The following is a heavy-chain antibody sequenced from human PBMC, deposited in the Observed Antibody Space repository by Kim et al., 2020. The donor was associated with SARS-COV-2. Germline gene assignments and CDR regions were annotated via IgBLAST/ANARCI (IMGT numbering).Heavy chain of an antibody. V-gene: IGHV4-39*01. J-gene: IGHJ5*02. CDR2: IYYSGST. D-gene: IGHD3-22*01. CDR3: ARQFGQVFPPPGNYYDSSGYYLDP. CDR1: GGSISRSSYY. Sequence: SETLSPTCTVSGGSISRSSYYWGLIRQPPGKGLEWIGNIYYSGSTYYNPSLKSRVTISVDTSKNQFSLKLSSVTAADTAVYYCARQFGQVFPPPGNYYDSSGYYLDPWGQGTLVTVSS.